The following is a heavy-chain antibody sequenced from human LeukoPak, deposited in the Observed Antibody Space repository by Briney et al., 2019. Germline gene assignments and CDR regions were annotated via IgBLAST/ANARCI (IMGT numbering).Heavy chain of an antibody. CDR2: IRYDGSNK. V-gene: IGHV3-30*02. Sequence: GGSLRLSCAASGFTFSSYGMHWVRQAPGKGLGWVAFIRYDGSNKYYADSVKGRFTISRDNSKNTLYLQMNSLRAEDTAVYYCAKGLTLNFISYYFDYWGQGTLVTVSS. D-gene: IGHD3-10*01. CDR3: AKGLTLNFISYYFDY. J-gene: IGHJ4*02. CDR1: GFTFSSYG.